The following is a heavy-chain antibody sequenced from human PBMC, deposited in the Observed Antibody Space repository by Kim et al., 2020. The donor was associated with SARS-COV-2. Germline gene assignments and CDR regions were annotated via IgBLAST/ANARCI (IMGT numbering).Heavy chain of an antibody. D-gene: IGHD3-3*01. V-gene: IGHV1-69*01. CDR3: ARVVFGVGISVWFDP. J-gene: IGHJ5*02. Sequence: QTFQGRVTMTADESTGTAYMELSSLRTKDTAVYYCARVVFGVGISVWFDPWGQGTLVTVSS.